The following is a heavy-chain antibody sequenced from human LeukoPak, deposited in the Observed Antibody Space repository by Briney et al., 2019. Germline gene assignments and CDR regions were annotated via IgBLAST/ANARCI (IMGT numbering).Heavy chain of an antibody. V-gene: IGHV1-24*01. CDR1: GYTLTELS. D-gene: IGHD4-11*01. J-gene: IGHJ4*02. CDR2: FDPEDGET. Sequence: ASVKVSCKVSGYTLTELSMHWVRQAPGRGLEWMGGFDPEDGETIYAQKFQGRVTMTEDTSTDTAYMELSSLRSEDTAVYYCATVYSDYAPFDYWGQGTLVTVSS. CDR3: ATVYSDYAPFDY.